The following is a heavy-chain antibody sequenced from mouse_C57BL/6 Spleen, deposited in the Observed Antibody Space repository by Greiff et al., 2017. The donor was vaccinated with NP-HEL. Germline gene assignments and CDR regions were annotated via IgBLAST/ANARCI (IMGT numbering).Heavy chain of an antibody. CDR3: ARSYGNYLAWFAY. Sequence: VQLQQPGAELVMPGASVKLSCKASGYTFTSYWMHWVKQRPGQGLEWIGEIDPSDSYTNYNQKFKGKSTLTVDKSSSTAYMQLSSLTSEDSAVYYCARSYGNYLAWFAYWGQGTLVTVSA. CDR2: IDPSDSYT. CDR1: GYTFTSYW. V-gene: IGHV1-69*01. J-gene: IGHJ3*01. D-gene: IGHD2-1*01.